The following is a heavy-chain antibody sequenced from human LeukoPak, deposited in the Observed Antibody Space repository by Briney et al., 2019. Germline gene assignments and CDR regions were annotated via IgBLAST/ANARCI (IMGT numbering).Heavy chain of an antibody. J-gene: IGHJ6*02. CDR2: ISGGGGST. CDR3: AKDVFSDYGDGV. Sequence: GGSLRLSCAASGFTFSSYAMNWVRQAPGKGLEWVSAISGGGGSTYYADSVKGRFTISRDNSKNTLYLQMNSLRAEDTAVYYCAKDVFSDYGDGVWGQGTTVTVSS. CDR1: GFTFSSYA. V-gene: IGHV3-23*01. D-gene: IGHD2/OR15-2a*01.